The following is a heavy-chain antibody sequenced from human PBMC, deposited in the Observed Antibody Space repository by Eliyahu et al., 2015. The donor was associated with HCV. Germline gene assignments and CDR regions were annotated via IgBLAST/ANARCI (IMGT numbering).Heavy chain of an antibody. J-gene: IGHJ4*02. V-gene: IGHV1-46*01. CDR2: TNPSGGGT. CDR1: GYTFTSYX. D-gene: IGHD6-19*01. CDR3: ARARQRLAVAGIEY. Sequence: QVQLVQSGAEVKKPGAXVKVSCKASGYTFTSYXXHWVRQAPGQGLEWMGITNPSGGGTNYAQKFQGRVTMTRDTSTSTVYMELSSLRSEDTAVYYCARARQRLAVAGIEYWGQGTLVTVSS.